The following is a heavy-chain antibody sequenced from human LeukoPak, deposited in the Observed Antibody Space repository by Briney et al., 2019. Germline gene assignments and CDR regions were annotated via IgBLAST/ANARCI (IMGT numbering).Heavy chain of an antibody. D-gene: IGHD7-27*01. CDR1: RFIFTEHF. Sequence: GGAPRPSSAPSRFIFTEHFINSGPERPGKGREWVAGISQGGRTFYAAAVRGRFSISRDNSENSLYLQMNDLRGDDSAVYHCAKDLHNWGCDFWGQGTLVTVSS. J-gene: IGHJ4*02. V-gene: IGHV3-53*05. CDR3: AKDLHNWGCDF. CDR2: ISQGGRT.